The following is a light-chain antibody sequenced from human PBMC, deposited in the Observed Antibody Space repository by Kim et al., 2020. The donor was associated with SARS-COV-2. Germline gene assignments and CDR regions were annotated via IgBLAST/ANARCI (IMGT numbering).Light chain of an antibody. CDR2: AAS. Sequence: SASVGDRVPVTCRASQSISSSLAWYQQKPGNAPDLLIYAASTLERGVPSRFSGTGSGTEFTLTISSLQSDDLATYYCQQYSSYSTFGQGTKVDIK. J-gene: IGKJ1*01. CDR1: QSISSS. CDR3: QQYSSYST. V-gene: IGKV1-5*01.